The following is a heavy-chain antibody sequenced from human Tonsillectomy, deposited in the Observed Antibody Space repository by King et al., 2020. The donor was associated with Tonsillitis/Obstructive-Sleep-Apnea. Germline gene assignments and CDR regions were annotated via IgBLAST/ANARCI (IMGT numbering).Heavy chain of an antibody. CDR3: ARLYCSSSSCYYYYYYGMDV. V-gene: IGHV2-26*01. CDR2: IFSNDEK. J-gene: IGHJ6*02. Sequence: VTLKESGPVLVKPTETLTLTCTVSGFSLSNARMGVSWIRQPPGKALEWLAHIFSNDEKSYSTSLKSRLTISKDTSKSQAGLTMTNMDPVDTATYYCARLYCSSSSCYYYYYYGMDVWGQGTTVTVSS. D-gene: IGHD2-2*01. CDR1: GFSLSNARMG.